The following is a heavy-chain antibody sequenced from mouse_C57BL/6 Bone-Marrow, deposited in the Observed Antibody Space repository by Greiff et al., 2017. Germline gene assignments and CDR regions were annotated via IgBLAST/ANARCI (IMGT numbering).Heavy chain of an antibody. CDR2: ISSGSSTI. CDR3: ARTEEDAMDY. CDR1: GFTFSDYG. Sequence: EVKVEESGGGLVKPGGSLKLSCAASGFTFSDYGMHWVRQAPEKGLEWVAYISSGSSTIYYADTVKGRFTISRDNAKNTLFLQMTSLRSEDTAMYYCARTEEDAMDYWGQGTSVTVSS. J-gene: IGHJ4*01. V-gene: IGHV5-17*01.